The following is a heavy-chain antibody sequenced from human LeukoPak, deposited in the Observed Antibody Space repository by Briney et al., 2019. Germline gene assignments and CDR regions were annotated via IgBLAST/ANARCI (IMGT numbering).Heavy chain of an antibody. V-gene: IGHV4-39*01. Sequence: PSETLSLTCTVSGGSISSSSYYWGWIRQPPGKGLEWLGSIYYSGSTYYNPSLKSRVTISVDTSKNQFSLKLSSVTAADTAVYYRARQQWGRAQQQRLGRRVFDYWGQGTLVTVSS. CDR2: IYYSGST. CDR3: ARQQWGRAQQQRLGRRVFDY. D-gene: IGHD6-25*01. CDR1: GGSISSSSYY. J-gene: IGHJ4*02.